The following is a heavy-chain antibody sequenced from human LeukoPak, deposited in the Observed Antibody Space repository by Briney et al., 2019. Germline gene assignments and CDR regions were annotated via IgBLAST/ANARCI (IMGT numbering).Heavy chain of an antibody. D-gene: IGHD3-22*01. V-gene: IGHV3-23*01. J-gene: IGHJ4*02. Sequence: GGSLRLSCAASGFTFSNYAMNWVRQAPGKGLEWVSAISGSGGSTHYADSVKGRFTISRDNSKNTLYLQMNSLRAEDTAVYYCARDLGYYDSRGLDYWGQGTLVTVSS. CDR1: GFTFSNYA. CDR3: ARDLGYYDSRGLDY. CDR2: ISGSGGST.